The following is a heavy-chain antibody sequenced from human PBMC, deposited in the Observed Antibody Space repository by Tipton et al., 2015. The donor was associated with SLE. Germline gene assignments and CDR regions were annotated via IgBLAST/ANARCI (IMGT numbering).Heavy chain of an antibody. V-gene: IGHV4-34*01. CDR3: ARGISSGWWNY. Sequence: TLSLTCAVYGGSFSGYYGSWIRQPPGKGLEWIGEINHSGSTNYNPSFKSRVTISVDTSKNQFSLKLSSVTAADTAVYYCARGISSGWWNYWGQGNLVTVSS. D-gene: IGHD6-19*01. J-gene: IGHJ4*02. CDR2: INHSGST. CDR1: GGSFSGYY.